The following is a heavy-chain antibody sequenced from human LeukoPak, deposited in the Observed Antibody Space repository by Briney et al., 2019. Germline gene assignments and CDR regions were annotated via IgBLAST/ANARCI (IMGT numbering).Heavy chain of an antibody. CDR2: IYYSGST. CDR1: GGSFSGYY. V-gene: IGHV4-59*01. J-gene: IGHJ5*02. CDR3: ARFRPSNNWFDP. Sequence: SETLSLTCAVYGGSFSGYYWNWIRQPPGKGLEWIGYIYYSGSTNYNPSLKSRVTISVDTSKNQFSLKLSSVTAADTAVYYCARFRPSNNWFDPWGQGTLVTVSS.